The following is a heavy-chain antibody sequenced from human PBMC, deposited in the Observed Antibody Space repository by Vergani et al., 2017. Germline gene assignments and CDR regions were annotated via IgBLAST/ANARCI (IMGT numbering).Heavy chain of an antibody. CDR2: IGTACDT. V-gene: IGHV3-13*01. J-gene: IGHJ4*02. Sequence: EVQLVESGGGLVQPGGSLRLSCAASGFTFNTYDMHWVRQATGKGLELVSAIGTACDTYYPGSVKGRFTISRENAKNSLYLPMNGLRTGDTAVYYCARRDSSSTALDYWGQGTLVTVSS. D-gene: IGHD6-6*01. CDR1: GFTFNTYD. CDR3: ARRDSSSTALDY.